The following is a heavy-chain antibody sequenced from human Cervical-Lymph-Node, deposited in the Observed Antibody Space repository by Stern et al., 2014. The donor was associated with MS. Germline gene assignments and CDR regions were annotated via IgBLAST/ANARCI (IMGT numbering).Heavy chain of an antibody. CDR2: IIPIFGTA. D-gene: IGHD5-18*01. J-gene: IGHJ6*02. CDR1: GGIFSSYA. V-gene: IGHV1-69*01. CDR3: ARGYSYDLSYYYYAKDV. Sequence: VQLVESGAEVKKPGSSVKVSCKASGGIFSSYAISWVRQAPGQGLEWMGWIIPIFGTANYAQKFQGRVTITADESTNTAYMELSSLRSDDTAIYYCARGYSYDLSYYYYAKDVWGQGTTVTVSS.